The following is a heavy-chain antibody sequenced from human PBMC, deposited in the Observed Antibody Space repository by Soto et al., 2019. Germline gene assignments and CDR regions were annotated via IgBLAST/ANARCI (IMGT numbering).Heavy chain of an antibody. CDR2: ISYDGSNK. CDR1: GFTFSSYA. CDR3: ARDTPGDQPQNYGMDV. D-gene: IGHD2-2*01. J-gene: IGHJ6*02. V-gene: IGHV3-30-3*01. Sequence: GGSLRLSCAASGFTFSSYAMHWVRQAPGKGLEWVAVISYDGSNKYYADSVKGRFTISRDNSKNTLYLQMNSLRAEDTAVYYCARDTPGDQPQNYGMDVWGQGTTVTVSS.